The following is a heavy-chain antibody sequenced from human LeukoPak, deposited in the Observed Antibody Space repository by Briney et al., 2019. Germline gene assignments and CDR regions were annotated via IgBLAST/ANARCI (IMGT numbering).Heavy chain of an antibody. V-gene: IGHV4-59*01. CDR3: ARDEGSGTYDY. CDR2: IYYSGST. J-gene: IGHJ4*02. CDR1: GGSISSYY. D-gene: IGHD3-3*01. Sequence: SETLSLTCTVSGGSISSYYWSWIRQPPGKGLEWIGYIYYSGSTNYNPSLKSRVTISVDTSKNQFSLKLSSVTAADTAVYYCARDEGSGTYDYWGQGTLVTVSS.